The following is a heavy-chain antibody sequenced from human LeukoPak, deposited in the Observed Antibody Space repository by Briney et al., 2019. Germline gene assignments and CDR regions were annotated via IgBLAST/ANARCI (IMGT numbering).Heavy chain of an antibody. V-gene: IGHV3-7*01. D-gene: IGHD1-1*01. CDR3: VRDGRPLDY. J-gene: IGHJ4*02. Sequence: GGSLRLSCAASGFTFSGSWMSWVRQAPGKGLEWVANIKEDGSEKYYVDSVRGRFSISRDNAKNSLYLQMNSLRAGGTAVYYCVRDGRPLDYWGQGTLVTVSS. CDR2: IKEDGSEK. CDR1: GFTFSGSW.